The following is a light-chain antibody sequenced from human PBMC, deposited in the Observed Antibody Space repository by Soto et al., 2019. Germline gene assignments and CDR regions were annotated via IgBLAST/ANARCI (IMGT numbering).Light chain of an antibody. J-gene: IGKJ1*01. V-gene: IGKV1-39*01. CDR1: QSISSY. CDR2: AAS. CDR3: QQYDSSIVT. Sequence: DIQMTQSPSSLSASVGDRVTIPCRASQSISSYLNWYQQKPGKAPKLLIYAASSLQSGVPSRFSGSGSGTDFTLTISRLEPEDVAVYYCQQYDSSIVTFGQGTKVDIK.